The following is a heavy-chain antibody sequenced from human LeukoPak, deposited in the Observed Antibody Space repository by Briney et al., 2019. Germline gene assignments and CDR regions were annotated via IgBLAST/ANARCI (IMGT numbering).Heavy chain of an antibody. Sequence: ASVEVSCKVSGYTLTELSMHWVRQAPGKGLEWMGGFDPEDGETIYAQKFQGRVTMTEDTSTDTAYMELSSLRSEDTAVYYCATVRSPHDAFDIWGQGTMVTVSS. CDR2: FDPEDGET. CDR3: ATVRSPHDAFDI. J-gene: IGHJ3*02. V-gene: IGHV1-24*01. CDR1: GYTLTELS.